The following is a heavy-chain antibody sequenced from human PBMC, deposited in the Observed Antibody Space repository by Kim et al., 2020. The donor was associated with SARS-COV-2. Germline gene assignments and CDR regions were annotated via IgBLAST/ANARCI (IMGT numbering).Heavy chain of an antibody. CDR3: ARDWQWQRDY. V-gene: IGHV3-48*02. Sequence: GGSLRLSWVASGFTFSSSNMNWVRQAPGKGLEWVSHISTTSITYYADSVKGRFTISRDNARNSVYLQMYSLRDEDTAVYYCARDWQWQRDYWGQGALVTVSS. D-gene: IGHD6-19*01. CDR2: ISTTSIT. CDR1: GFTFSSSN. J-gene: IGHJ4*02.